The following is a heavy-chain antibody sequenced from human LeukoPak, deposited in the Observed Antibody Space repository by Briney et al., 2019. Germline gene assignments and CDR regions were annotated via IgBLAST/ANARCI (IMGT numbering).Heavy chain of an antibody. CDR3: ANSWGAGAVDI. CDR1: GFTFSSYA. Sequence: GSLRLSCAASGFTFSSYAMSWVRQAPGKGLEWVSGISGSGVSTYYADSVKGRFTISRDNSKNTLYLQMNSLRVEDTAVYYCANSWGAGAVDIWGQGTMVTVSS. CDR2: ISGSGVST. V-gene: IGHV3-23*01. J-gene: IGHJ3*02. D-gene: IGHD3-16*01.